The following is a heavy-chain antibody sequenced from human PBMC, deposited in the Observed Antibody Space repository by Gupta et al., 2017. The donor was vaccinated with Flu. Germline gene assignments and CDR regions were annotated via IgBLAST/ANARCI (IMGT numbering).Heavy chain of an antibody. J-gene: IGHJ4*02. V-gene: IGHV1-3*01. CDR3: VRDHVLDT. Sequence: TDTTFAIYWVRQAPGQPLECLGWINPSNGYTKYVQKFQGRVTVTRDTSATTIYMELTGLTSEDTAMYYCVRDHVLDTWGQGTPVTVSS. D-gene: IGHD3-9*01. CDR1: TDTTFA. CDR2: INPSNGYT.